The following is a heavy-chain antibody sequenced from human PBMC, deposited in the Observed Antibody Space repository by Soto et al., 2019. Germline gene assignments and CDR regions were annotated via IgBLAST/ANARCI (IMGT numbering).Heavy chain of an antibody. V-gene: IGHV4-4*07. J-gene: IGHJ4*02. CDR2: IYTSGST. CDR3: ARHLYDFWSGYPLPHYFDY. D-gene: IGHD3-3*01. Sequence: PSETLSLTCTVSGGSISSYYWSWIRQPAGKGLEWIGRIYTSGSTSYNPSLKSRVTMSVDTSKNQFSLKLSSVTAADTAVYYCARHLYDFWSGYPLPHYFDYWGQGTLVTV. CDR1: GGSISSYY.